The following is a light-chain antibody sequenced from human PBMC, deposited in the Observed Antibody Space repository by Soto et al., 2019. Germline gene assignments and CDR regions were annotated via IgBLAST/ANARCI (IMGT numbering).Light chain of an antibody. CDR1: QSISSW. J-gene: IGKJ1*01. Sequence: DIQMTQSPSTLSASVGDRVIITCRASQSISSWLAWYQQKPGKAPNLLIYRAATLKSGSPSRFSGSGSATAFTLTCSSLQPDDFATYCCQQYDRASWTFGPGTKVE. V-gene: IGKV1-5*03. CDR2: RAA. CDR3: QQYDRASWT.